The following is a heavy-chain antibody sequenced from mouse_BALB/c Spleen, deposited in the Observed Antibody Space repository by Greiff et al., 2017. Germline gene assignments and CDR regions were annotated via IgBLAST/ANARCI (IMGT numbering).Heavy chain of an antibody. CDR2: ISNLAYSI. CDR3: ARDGVRAMDY. D-gene: IGHD2-14*01. V-gene: IGHV5-15*02. CDR1: GFTFSDYG. J-gene: IGHJ4*01. Sequence: VMLVESGGGLVQPGGSRKLSCAASGFTFSDYGMAWVRQAPGKGPEWVAFISNLAYSIYYADTVTGRFTISRENAKNTLYLEMSSLRSEDTAMYYCARDGVRAMDYWGQGTSVTVSS.